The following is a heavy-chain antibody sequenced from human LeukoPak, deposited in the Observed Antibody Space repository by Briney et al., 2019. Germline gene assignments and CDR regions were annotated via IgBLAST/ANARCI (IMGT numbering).Heavy chain of an antibody. Sequence: PGGSLRLSCAASGFTFSSYAMSWVRLAPGKGLEWVSAISGSGGGTYYADSVKGRFSISRDISKNTLYLQMNSLRAEDTAVYYYAKGAAQYFQHWGQGTLVTVSS. CDR3: AKGAAQYFQH. V-gene: IGHV3-23*01. CDR2: ISGSGGGT. CDR1: GFTFSSYA. J-gene: IGHJ1*01.